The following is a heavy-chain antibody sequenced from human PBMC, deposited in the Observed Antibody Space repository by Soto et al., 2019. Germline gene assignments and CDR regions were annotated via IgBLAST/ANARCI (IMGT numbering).Heavy chain of an antibody. Sequence: GESLKISCKGSGYSFTSYWIGWVRQMPGKGLEWMGIIYPGDSDTRYSPSFQGQVTISADKSISTAYLQWSSLKASDTAMYYCASPSGYSGYDSYYYYGMDVWGKGTTVTVSS. J-gene: IGHJ6*04. D-gene: IGHD5-12*01. V-gene: IGHV5-51*01. CDR3: ASPSGYSGYDSYYYYGMDV. CDR2: IYPGDSDT. CDR1: GYSFTSYW.